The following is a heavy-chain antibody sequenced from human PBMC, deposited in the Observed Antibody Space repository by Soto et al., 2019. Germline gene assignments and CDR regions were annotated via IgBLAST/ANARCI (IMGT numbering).Heavy chain of an antibody. CDR2: ISGSGGST. J-gene: IGHJ5*02. D-gene: IGHD2-2*01. CDR1: GFTFSSYA. Sequence: EVQLLEPGEGLVQPGGSLRLSCAASGFTFSSYAMSWVRQAPGKGLEWVSAISGSGGSTYYADSVKGRFTISRDNSKNTLYLQMNSLRAEDTTVYYCAKVGAQLLHYNWFDPWGQGTLVTVSS. V-gene: IGHV3-23*01. CDR3: AKVGAQLLHYNWFDP.